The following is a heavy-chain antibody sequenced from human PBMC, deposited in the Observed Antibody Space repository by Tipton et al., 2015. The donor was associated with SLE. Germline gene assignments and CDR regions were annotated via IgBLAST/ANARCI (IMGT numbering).Heavy chain of an antibody. CDR3: ARGNNWLDY. Sequence: GSLRLSCTASGFIFSSYWMHWVRQVPGKGLVWVSRVSPEGSVTTYADSVEGRFTISRDNAKNTLYLQLNSLRAEDTAVFYCARGNNWLDYWGQGTLVTVSS. V-gene: IGHV3-74*01. CDR2: VSPEGSVT. CDR1: GFIFSSYW. D-gene: IGHD1-1*01. J-gene: IGHJ4*02.